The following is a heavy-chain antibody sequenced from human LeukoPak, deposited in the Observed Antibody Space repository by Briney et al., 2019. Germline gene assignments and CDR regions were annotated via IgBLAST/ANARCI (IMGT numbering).Heavy chain of an antibody. D-gene: IGHD5-24*01. CDR1: GFTFSSYW. J-gene: IGHJ5*02. V-gene: IGHV3-7*01. CDR2: IKQDGGEE. CDR3: ARDREIWLPHNWFDP. Sequence: GGSLRLSCAASGFTFSSYWMSWVRQAPGKGLEWVANIKQDGGEEYYVDSVKGRFTISRDNGKNSLFLQMTSLRAEDTAVYYCARDREIWLPHNWFDPWGQGTLVTVSS.